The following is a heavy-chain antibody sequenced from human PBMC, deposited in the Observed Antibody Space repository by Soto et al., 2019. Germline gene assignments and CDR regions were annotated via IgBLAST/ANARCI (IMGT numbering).Heavy chain of an antibody. D-gene: IGHD3-9*01. CDR1: GYTFTSYG. J-gene: IGHJ4*02. Sequence: QVDLVQSGAEVKEPGASVRISCEASGYTFTSYGIHWVRQAPGQRLEWMGWINTGSSNTRYSPEFQARVSITRDTSASTAYMEPNILRSEDTAVYFCARAMPTAGYIYFAQWCQGTLVTVSS. V-gene: IGHV1-3*04. CDR3: ARAMPTAGYIYFAQ. CDR2: INTGSSNT.